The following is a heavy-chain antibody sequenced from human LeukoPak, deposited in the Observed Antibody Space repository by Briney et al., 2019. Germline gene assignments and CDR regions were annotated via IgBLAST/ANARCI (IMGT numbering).Heavy chain of an antibody. CDR2: IYHSGST. CDR1: GGSISSYY. V-gene: IGHV4-59*12. D-gene: IGHD3-22*01. CDR3: ARDRGGYYDYYYFDY. Sequence: SETLSLTCTVSGGSISSYYWSWIRQPPGKGLEWIGYIYHSGSTYYNPSLKSRVTISVDRSKNQFSLKLSSVTAADTAVYYCARDRGGYYDYYYFDYWGQGTLVTVSS. J-gene: IGHJ4*02.